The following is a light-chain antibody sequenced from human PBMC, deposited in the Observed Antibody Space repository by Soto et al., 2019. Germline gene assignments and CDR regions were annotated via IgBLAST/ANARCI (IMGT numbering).Light chain of an antibody. CDR3: CSHAGSHVI. CDR1: TSDVGTYQF. Sequence: QSVLTQPASVSGSPGQSITISCTGTTSDVGTYQFFSWYQQHPGIAPKLMIYEVSERPSGVSNRFSGSKSGNTASLTISGLQAEDEADYYCCSHAGSHVIFGGGTQLTVL. J-gene: IGLJ7*01. CDR2: EVS. V-gene: IGLV2-23*02.